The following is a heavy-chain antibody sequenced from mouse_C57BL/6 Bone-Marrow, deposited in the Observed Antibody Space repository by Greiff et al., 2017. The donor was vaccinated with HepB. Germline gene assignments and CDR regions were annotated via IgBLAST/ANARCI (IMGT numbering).Heavy chain of an antibody. CDR2: INPNNGGT. Sequence: EVKLMESGPELVKPGASVKIPCEASGYTFTDYNMDWVKQSHGKSLEWIGDINPNNGGTIYNQKFKGKATLTVDKSSSTAYMELRSLTSEDTAVYYCARSTVVDYYAMDYWGQGTSVTVSS. CDR1: GYTFTDYN. D-gene: IGHD1-1*01. J-gene: IGHJ4*01. V-gene: IGHV1-18*01. CDR3: ARSTVVDYYAMDY.